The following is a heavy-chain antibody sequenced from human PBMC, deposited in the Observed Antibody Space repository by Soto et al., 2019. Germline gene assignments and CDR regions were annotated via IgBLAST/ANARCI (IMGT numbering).Heavy chain of an antibody. V-gene: IGHV3-15*07. CDR3: TTGSVEGI. CDR1: GFSFNEAW. J-gene: IGHJ6*02. D-gene: IGHD2-15*01. Sequence: EVQLVESAGGLVKPGGSLRLSCVASGFSFNEAWMNWVRQSPGEGLEWVGRIKTSAGGGATDYAAPVQGRFTISRDDSKNALYLHMNGLRTEDTAMYYCTTGSVEGIWGQGTTVTVSS. CDR2: IKTSAGGGAT.